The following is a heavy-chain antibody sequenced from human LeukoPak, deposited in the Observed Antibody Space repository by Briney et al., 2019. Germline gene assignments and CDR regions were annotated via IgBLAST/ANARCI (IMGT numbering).Heavy chain of an antibody. CDR1: GGSISSYY. J-gene: IGHJ5*02. Sequence: SETLSLTCTVSGGSISSYYWSWIRQPAGKGLEWIGRIYTSGSTNYNPSLKSRVTMSVDTSKNQFSLKLSSVTAADTAVYYCARGRITFEGNWFDPWGQGTLVTVSS. V-gene: IGHV4-4*07. CDR3: ARGRITFEGNWFDP. CDR2: IYTSGST. D-gene: IGHD3-16*01.